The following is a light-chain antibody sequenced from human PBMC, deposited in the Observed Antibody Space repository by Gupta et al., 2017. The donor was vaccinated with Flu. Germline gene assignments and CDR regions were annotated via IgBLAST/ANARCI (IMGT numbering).Light chain of an antibody. J-gene: IGKJ4*01. V-gene: IGKV1-5*03. CDR1: QSLSSW. Sequence: GDRVTITCRASQSLSSWLAWYQQKPGKAPNLLIYKASNLESGVPSRFSGSGSGTEFTLTISSLQPDDFAAYYCQQYDSYSLTFGGGTKVEI. CDR2: KAS. CDR3: QQYDSYSLT.